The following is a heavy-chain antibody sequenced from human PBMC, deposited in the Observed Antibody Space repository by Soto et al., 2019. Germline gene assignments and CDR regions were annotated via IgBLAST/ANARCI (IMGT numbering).Heavy chain of an antibody. CDR3: AQMATYGTLTWFAP. D-gene: IGHD1-1*01. J-gene: IGHJ5*02. Sequence: QVQLVQSGAEVQRPGASVKVSCRASGYAFGDYDISWVRQAPGKALEWMGWMNHNSANTGYAQKLHGRDSMTRDMSISTAYMELSSLRPEDTAIYYCAQMATYGTLTWFAPWGQGALVTVSS. V-gene: IGHV1-8*01. CDR1: GYAFGDYD. CDR2: MNHNSANT.